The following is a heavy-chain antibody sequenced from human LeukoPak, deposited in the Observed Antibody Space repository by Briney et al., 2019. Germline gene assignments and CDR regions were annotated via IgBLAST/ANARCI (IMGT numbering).Heavy chain of an antibody. Sequence: GGSLRLSCAASGFTFSSYWMHWVRQAPGKGLVWVSRINSDGSSTNYADSVKGRFTISRDNAKNSLYLQMNSLRAEDTAVYYCARDSFLYSNYVGGPDMDVWGKGTTVTVSS. J-gene: IGHJ6*03. CDR3: ARDSFLYSNYVGGPDMDV. V-gene: IGHV3-74*01. CDR1: GFTFSSYW. CDR2: INSDGSST. D-gene: IGHD4-11*01.